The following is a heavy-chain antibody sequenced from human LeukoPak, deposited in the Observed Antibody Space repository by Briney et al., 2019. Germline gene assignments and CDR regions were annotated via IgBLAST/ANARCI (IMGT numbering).Heavy chain of an antibody. CDR2: INPNSGGT. Sequence: ASVKVSCKASGYTFTGYYMHWVRQAPGQGLEWMGWINPNSGGTNYAQKFQGRVTMTRDTSISTAYMELSRLRSDDTAVYYCARGARWDFYYYYYGMDVWGQGTTVTVSS. CDR1: GYTFTGYY. J-gene: IGHJ6*02. V-gene: IGHV1-2*02. CDR3: ARGARWDFYYYYYGMDV. D-gene: IGHD1-26*01.